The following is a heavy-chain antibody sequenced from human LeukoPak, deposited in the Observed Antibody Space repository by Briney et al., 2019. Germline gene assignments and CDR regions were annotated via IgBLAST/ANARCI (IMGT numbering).Heavy chain of an antibody. Sequence: GGSLRLSCAASGFTFSSYAMSWVRQAPGKGLEWVSAICGSGGSTYYADSVKGRFTISRDNSKNTLYLQMNSLRAEDTAVYYCAKDKVKGYSGYDSYFDYWGQGTLVTVSS. CDR1: GFTFSSYA. J-gene: IGHJ4*02. V-gene: IGHV3-23*01. CDR2: ICGSGGST. CDR3: AKDKVKGYSGYDSYFDY. D-gene: IGHD5-12*01.